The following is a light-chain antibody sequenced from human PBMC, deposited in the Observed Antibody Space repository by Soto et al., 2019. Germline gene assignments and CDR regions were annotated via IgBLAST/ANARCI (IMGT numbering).Light chain of an antibody. CDR2: GAS. V-gene: IGKV3D-15*01. Sequence: EIVLTQSPATLSLSPGERATLSCRASQSVSNNYLAWYQQKPGQAPRLLIYGASNRATGIPDRFSGSGSGTEVTLTISSLQSEDFAVYYCQQYNHWPLTFGGGTKEDIK. J-gene: IGKJ4*01. CDR3: QQYNHWPLT. CDR1: QSVSNN.